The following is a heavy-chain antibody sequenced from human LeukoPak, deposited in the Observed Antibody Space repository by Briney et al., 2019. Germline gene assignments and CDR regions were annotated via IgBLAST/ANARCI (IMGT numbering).Heavy chain of an antibody. V-gene: IGHV5-51*01. CDR2: IYPGNSDT. J-gene: IGHJ4*02. Sequence: GESLKISCKGSGYTFPSYWIAWVRQMPGKGLEWMGNIYPGNSDTRYSPSFQGQVTISADKSITTAYLQWSSLKASDTAMYYCARRSSGTFDYWGQGTQVTVSS. D-gene: IGHD1-26*01. CDR3: ARRSSGTFDY. CDR1: GYTFPSYW.